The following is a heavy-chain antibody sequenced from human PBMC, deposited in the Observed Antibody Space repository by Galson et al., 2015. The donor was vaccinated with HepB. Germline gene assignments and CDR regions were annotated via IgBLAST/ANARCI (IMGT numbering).Heavy chain of an antibody. J-gene: IGHJ3*01. V-gene: IGHV1-2*02. CDR2: LNPNSGGT. D-gene: IGHD3-22*01. Sequence: SVKVSCKASGYTFTDYYMHWVRQAPGQGLEWMGWLNPNSGGTNYAQKFQGRVSMTRNTAISTACLELSSLRSEDTAVFYCARSHPYYSGSSGFNGLDMRGQGTMVTVSS. CDR1: GYTFTDYY. CDR3: ARSHPYYSGSSGFNGLDM.